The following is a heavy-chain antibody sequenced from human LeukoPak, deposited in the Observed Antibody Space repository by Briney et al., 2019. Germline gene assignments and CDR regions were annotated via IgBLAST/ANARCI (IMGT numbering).Heavy chain of an antibody. D-gene: IGHD3-10*01. J-gene: IGHJ5*02. Sequence: ASVKVSCEASGYTFTAWYIHWVRRAPGQGLEWMGWIDPNSGGTGYAQKFQGRVTLTRDTSIRTAYMDLSSLRSDDTAVYYCARGIYSGIYGRLDPWGQGTLVTVSS. CDR2: IDPNSGGT. CDR3: ARGIYSGIYGRLDP. CDR1: GYTFTAWY. V-gene: IGHV1-2*02.